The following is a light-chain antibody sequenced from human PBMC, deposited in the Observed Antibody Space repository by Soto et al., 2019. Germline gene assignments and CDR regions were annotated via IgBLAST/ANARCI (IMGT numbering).Light chain of an antibody. Sequence: DIVMTQSPLSLSVTPREPASISCRSDRSLLQSDGKNYLDWNLQKPGRSPQPLISPGSVRASGVPDRFSGGGSGTDFTLKISRVEAEDVGVYYCMQAFQIPWTFDQGTKVEIK. J-gene: IGKJ1*01. CDR2: PGS. CDR3: MQAFQIPWT. V-gene: IGKV2-28*01. CDR1: RSLLQSDGKNY.